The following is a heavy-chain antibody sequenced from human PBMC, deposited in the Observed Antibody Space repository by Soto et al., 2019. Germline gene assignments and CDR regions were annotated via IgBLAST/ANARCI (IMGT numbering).Heavy chain of an antibody. D-gene: IGHD7-27*01. CDR3: AKEVSLGSTVDLGY. V-gene: IGHV3-23*01. CDR1: GFTLSIFA. J-gene: IGHJ4*02. Sequence: GGSLRLSCTDSGFTLSIFAMSWVRQSPGKGLEWVSTISGSGGSTYYADAVKGRFTISRDNSMGTLYLQMKSLRVEDTAIYYCAKEVSLGSTVDLGYWGQGALVTVSS. CDR2: ISGSGGST.